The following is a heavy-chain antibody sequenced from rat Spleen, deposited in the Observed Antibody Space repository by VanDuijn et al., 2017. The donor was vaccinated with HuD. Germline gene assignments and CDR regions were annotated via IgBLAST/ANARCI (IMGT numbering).Heavy chain of an antibody. D-gene: IGHD1-2*01. CDR2: ISYDGSST. V-gene: IGHV5-29*01. J-gene: IGHJ4*01. CDR3: SRPCSRRYVMDA. CDR1: GFTFSDYY. Sequence: EVQLVESDGGLVQPGRSLKLSCAASGFTFSDYYMAWARQAPTKGLEWVATISYDGSSTYYRDSVKGRFTISRDNAKRTLYLQMNSLRSADTATYYCSRPCSRRYVMDAWGQGASVTVSS.